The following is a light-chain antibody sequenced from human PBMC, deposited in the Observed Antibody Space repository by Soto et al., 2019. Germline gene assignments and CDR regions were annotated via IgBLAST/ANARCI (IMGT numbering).Light chain of an antibody. Sequence: QSALTQPASVSGSPGQSITISCTGTSSDVGAYDYVSWYQQHPGKAPRLMIYDVSYRPSGVSDRFSGSKSGNTASLTISGLQAEDEAEYCCSSYTTIDTYVVFGGGTKVTVL. J-gene: IGLJ2*01. CDR2: DVS. CDR3: SSYTTIDTYVV. V-gene: IGLV2-14*01. CDR1: SSDVGAYDY.